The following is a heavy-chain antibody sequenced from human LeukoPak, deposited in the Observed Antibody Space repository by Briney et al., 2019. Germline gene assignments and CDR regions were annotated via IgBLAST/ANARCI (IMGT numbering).Heavy chain of an antibody. D-gene: IGHD3-9*01. CDR2: INHSGST. Sequence: SETLSLTCAAYGGSFSGYYWSWIRQPPGKGLEWIGEINHSGSTNYNPSLKSRVTISVDTSKNQFSLKLSSVTAADTAVYYCARGMIYYDILTGYREAPFRFDPWGQGTLVTVSS. V-gene: IGHV4-34*01. CDR1: GGSFSGYY. J-gene: IGHJ5*02. CDR3: ARGMIYYDILTGYREAPFRFDP.